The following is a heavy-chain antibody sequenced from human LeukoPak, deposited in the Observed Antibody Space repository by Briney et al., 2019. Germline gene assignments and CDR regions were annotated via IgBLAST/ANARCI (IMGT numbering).Heavy chain of an antibody. CDR2: INPNSGGT. CDR1: GYTFTGYY. Sequence: ASVKVSCKASGYTFTGYYMHWVRQAPGQGLEWMGWINPNSGGTNYAQKFQGRVTMTRDTSTSTAYMELSSLRSEDTAVYYCAALGVVVPAAMYWGQGTLVTVSS. D-gene: IGHD2-2*01. V-gene: IGHV1-2*02. J-gene: IGHJ4*02. CDR3: AALGVVVPAAMY.